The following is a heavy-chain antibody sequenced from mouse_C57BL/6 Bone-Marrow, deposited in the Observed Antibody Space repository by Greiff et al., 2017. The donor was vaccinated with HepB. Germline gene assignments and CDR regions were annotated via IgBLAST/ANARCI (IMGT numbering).Heavy chain of an antibody. CDR2: INYDGSST. CDR1: GFTFSDYY. CDR3: ARDPVVATDWYFDV. V-gene: IGHV5-16*01. Sequence: EVKLMESEGGLVQPGSSMKLSCTASGFTFSDYYMAWVRQVPEKGLEWVANINYDGSSTYYLDSLKSRFIISRDNAKYILYLQMSSLKSEDTATYYCARDPVVATDWYFDVWGTGTTVTVSS. D-gene: IGHD1-1*01. J-gene: IGHJ1*03.